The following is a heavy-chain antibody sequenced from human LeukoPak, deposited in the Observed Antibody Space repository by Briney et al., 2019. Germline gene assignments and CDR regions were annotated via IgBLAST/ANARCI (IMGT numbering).Heavy chain of an antibody. CDR3: ARRTTVTIPFGY. D-gene: IGHD4-11*01. Sequence: PSETLSLTCTVSGGSIGGSSYYWGWIRQPPGKGLEWIGEINHSGSTNYNPSLKSRVTISVDKSKNQFSLKLSSVTAADTAVYYCARRTTVTIPFGYWGQGTLVTVSS. J-gene: IGHJ4*02. CDR2: INHSGST. V-gene: IGHV4-39*07. CDR1: GGSIGGSSYY.